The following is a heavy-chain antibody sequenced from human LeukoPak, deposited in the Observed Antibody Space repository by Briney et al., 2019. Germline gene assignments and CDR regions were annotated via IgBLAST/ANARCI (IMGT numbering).Heavy chain of an antibody. D-gene: IGHD3-22*01. V-gene: IGHV3-30*18. J-gene: IGHJ4*02. CDR1: GFTFSSYG. Sequence: GSLRLSCAASGFTFSSYGMHWVRQAPGKGLEWVAVISYDGSNKYYADSVKGRFTISRDNSKNTLYLQMNSLRAEDTAVYYCAKERSGYYTDDYWGQGTLVTVSS. CDR3: AKERSGYYTDDY. CDR2: ISYDGSNK.